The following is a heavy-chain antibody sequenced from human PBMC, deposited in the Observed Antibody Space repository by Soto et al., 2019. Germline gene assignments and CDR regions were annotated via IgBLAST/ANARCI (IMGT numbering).Heavy chain of an antibody. CDR3: AREGAVAGTYYYYGMDV. CDR2: ISSSSRTI. J-gene: IGHJ6*02. D-gene: IGHD6-19*01. Sequence: EVQLVESAGGLVQPGGSLRLSCAASGFTFSTYSMNWVRQAPGKGLEWVSYISSSSRTIYYADSVKGRFTISRDNAKNSLYLQMNSLRAEDTAVYYCAREGAVAGTYYYYGMDVWGQGTTVTVSS. CDR1: GFTFSTYS. V-gene: IGHV3-48*01.